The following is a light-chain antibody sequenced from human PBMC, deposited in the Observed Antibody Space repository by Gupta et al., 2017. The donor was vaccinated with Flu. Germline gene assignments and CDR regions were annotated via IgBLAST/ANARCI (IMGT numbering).Light chain of an antibody. V-gene: IGKV3-11*01. J-gene: IGKJ5*01. CDR2: DAS. CDR1: QSVSSY. CDR3: QQRSNWPIT. Sequence: LTQSPATLSLPPGERATLSCRASQSVSSYLAWYQQKPGQAPRLLIYDASNRATGIPARFSGSGSGTDFTLTISSLEPEDFAVYYCQQRSNWPITFGQGTRLEIK.